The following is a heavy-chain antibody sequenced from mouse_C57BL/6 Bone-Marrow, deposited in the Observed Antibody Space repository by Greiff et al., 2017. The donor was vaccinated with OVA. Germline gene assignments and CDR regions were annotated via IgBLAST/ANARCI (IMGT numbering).Heavy chain of an antibody. CDR2: ISDGGSYT. D-gene: IGHD1-1*01. V-gene: IGHV5-4*01. Sequence: EVQRVESGGGLVKPGGSLKLSCAASGFTFSSYAMSWVRQTPEKRLEWVATISDGGSYTYYPDNVKGRFTISRDNAKNNLYLQMSHLKSEDTAMYYCARAPLYYGSSYEWYFDVWGTGTTVTVSS. J-gene: IGHJ1*03. CDR1: GFTFSSYA. CDR3: ARAPLYYGSSYEWYFDV.